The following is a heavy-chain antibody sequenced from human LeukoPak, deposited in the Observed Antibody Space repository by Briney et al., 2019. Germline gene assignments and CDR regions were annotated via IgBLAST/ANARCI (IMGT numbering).Heavy chain of an antibody. D-gene: IGHD3-22*01. V-gene: IGHV4-4*02. Sequence: PSETLSLTCAVSGGSISSSNWWSWVRQPPGKGLEWIGEIYHNGSTNYNPSLKSRDTISVDTPKNHFSLKLSYVNAGDTAVYYCARDRDPLNSSRHLFDYWGQGTLVTVPS. CDR2: IYHNGST. J-gene: IGHJ4*02. CDR3: ARDRDPLNSSRHLFDY. CDR1: GGSISSSNW.